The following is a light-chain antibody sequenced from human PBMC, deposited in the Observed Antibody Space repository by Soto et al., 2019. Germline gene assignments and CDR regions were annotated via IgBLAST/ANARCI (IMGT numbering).Light chain of an antibody. CDR2: SAS. Sequence: EIVMTQSPATLSVSPGERATLSCRASQSVSSNLAWYQQKPGQPPNLLIYSASTLRSGAPSRFSGSESGTLFTLTITNLQPEDFATYYCQQASSFPLTFGGGTKVEV. CDR1: QSVSSN. V-gene: IGKV3-15*01. J-gene: IGKJ4*01. CDR3: QQASSFPLT.